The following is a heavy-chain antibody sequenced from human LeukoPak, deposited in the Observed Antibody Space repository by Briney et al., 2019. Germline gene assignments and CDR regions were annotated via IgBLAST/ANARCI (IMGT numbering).Heavy chain of an antibody. D-gene: IGHD3-3*01. CDR1: GYTFTDYG. CDR3: ARGFIDFWSGYYRRDWFDP. Sequence: ASVKVSCKASGYTFTDYGISWVRQAPGQGLEWMGWISVYNGNTNYPQKLQGRVTMTTDTSTKTAYMEVRSLRSVDTAVYYCARGFIDFWSGYYRRDWFDPWGQGTLVTVSS. J-gene: IGHJ5*02. V-gene: IGHV1-18*01. CDR2: ISVYNGNT.